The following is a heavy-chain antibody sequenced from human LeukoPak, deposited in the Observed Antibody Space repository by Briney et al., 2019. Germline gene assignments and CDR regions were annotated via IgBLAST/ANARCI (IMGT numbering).Heavy chain of an antibody. Sequence: SETLSVTCSVSGGSFAVNHYYWGWIRQPPGKGLEWIGSGLYTGNTYSNPSLRSRVTISVDTSKNEFSLKMNSVTAADTAVYYCAREHRSSKYFDSWGQGALMIVSS. J-gene: IGHJ4*02. V-gene: IGHV4-39*02. CDR3: AREHRSSKYFDS. CDR2: GLYTGNT. CDR1: GGSFAVNHYY. D-gene: IGHD6-6*01.